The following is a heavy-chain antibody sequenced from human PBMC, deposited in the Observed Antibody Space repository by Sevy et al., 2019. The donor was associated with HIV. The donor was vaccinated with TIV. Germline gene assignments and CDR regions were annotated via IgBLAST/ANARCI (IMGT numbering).Heavy chain of an antibody. CDR3: ARDADWSLNY. D-gene: IGHD3-9*01. CDR2: ISWNSNSI. Sequence: GGSLRLSCVVSGLTFDNYGMHWVRAVPGKGLEWVSGISWNSNSISYADSVKGRFTISRDNSKNTLYLQMNSPRHEDTAVYHCARDADWSLNYWGQGTLVTVSS. CDR1: GLTFDNYG. V-gene: IGHV3-9*01. J-gene: IGHJ4*02.